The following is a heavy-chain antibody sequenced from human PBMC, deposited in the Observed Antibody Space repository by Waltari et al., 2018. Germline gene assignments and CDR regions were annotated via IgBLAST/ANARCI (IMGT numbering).Heavy chain of an antibody. CDR1: GFTFISYW. V-gene: IGHV3-74*01. J-gene: IGHJ4*02. Sequence: EVQLVESGGDSVQPGGSLRLSCAVSGFTFISYWMHWVRQDPGKGLVWVSRINREASTTTYADSVKGRFTISRDNAKNTLYWQRNSLRAEDTAVYYCAREIAVTGQYYFDYWGQGTLVTVSS. CDR3: AREIAVTGQYYFDY. CDR2: INREASTT. D-gene: IGHD6-13*01.